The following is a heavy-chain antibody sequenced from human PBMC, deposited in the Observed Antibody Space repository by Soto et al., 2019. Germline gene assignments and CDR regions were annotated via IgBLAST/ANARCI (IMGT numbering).Heavy chain of an antibody. Sequence: SETLSLTCAVYGGSFSGYYWSWIRQPPGKGLEWIGEINHSGSTNYNPSLKSRVTISEDTSKNQFSLKLSSVTAADTAVYYCARVSRQQLVHYYYGMDVWGQGTTVTVSS. D-gene: IGHD6-13*01. CDR3: ARVSRQQLVHYYYGMDV. CDR1: GGSFSGYY. V-gene: IGHV4-34*01. CDR2: INHSGST. J-gene: IGHJ6*02.